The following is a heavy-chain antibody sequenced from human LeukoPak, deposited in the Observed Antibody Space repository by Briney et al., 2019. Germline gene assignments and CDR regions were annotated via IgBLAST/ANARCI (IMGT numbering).Heavy chain of an antibody. D-gene: IGHD3-22*01. V-gene: IGHV4-34*01. Sequence: SETLSLTCAVYGVSFSGYYWSWIRQPPGKGLEWIGEINHSGSTNYNPSLKSRVTISVDTSKNQFSLKLSSVTAADTAVYYCARMMGYYDSSGYFDYWGQGTLVTVSS. CDR1: GVSFSGYY. CDR3: ARMMGYYDSSGYFDY. J-gene: IGHJ4*02. CDR2: INHSGST.